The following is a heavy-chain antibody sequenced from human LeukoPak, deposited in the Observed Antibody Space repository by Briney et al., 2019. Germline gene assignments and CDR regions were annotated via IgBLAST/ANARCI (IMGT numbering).Heavy chain of an antibody. CDR2: ISADSNTI. V-gene: IGHV3-48*02. D-gene: IGHD2-15*01. CDR1: GFTFSIYS. CDR3: ARDRAAPTWFFDL. J-gene: IGHJ2*01. Sequence: GGSLRLSCAASGFTFSIYSMNWVRQAPGEGLEWLSYISADSNTIYYADSVKGRFTISRDNTKTSRYLQMNTLRDEDTAVYYCARDRAAPTWFFDLWGRGTLVLVSS.